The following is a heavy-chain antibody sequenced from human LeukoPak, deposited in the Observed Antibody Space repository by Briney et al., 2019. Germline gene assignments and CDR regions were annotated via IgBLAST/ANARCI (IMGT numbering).Heavy chain of an antibody. V-gene: IGHV4-61*01. CDR1: GVSISSSSYY. D-gene: IGHD3-9*01. J-gene: IGHJ4*02. CDR2: IYYSGST. Sequence: SETLSLTCTVSGVSISSSSYYWSWIRQPPGKGLEWIGYIYYSGSTNYNPSLKSRVTISVDTSKNQFSLKLSSVTAADTAVYYCASTRYGTDDFDYWGQGTLVTVSS. CDR3: ASTRYGTDDFDY.